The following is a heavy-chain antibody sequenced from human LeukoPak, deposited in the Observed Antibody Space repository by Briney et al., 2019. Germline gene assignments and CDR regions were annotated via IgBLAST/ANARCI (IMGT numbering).Heavy chain of an antibody. J-gene: IGHJ4*02. CDR2: ISRNSGSM. Sequence: PGGSLRLSCAASGFIFDDYAMHWVRQAPGKGLEWVSGISRNSGSMAYADSVKGRFTISRDNAKNSLHLQMNNLRAEDTALYYCTKGPTEYDSGSLDYWGQGTLVTVSS. CDR3: TKGPTEYDSGSLDY. CDR1: GFIFDDYA. D-gene: IGHD6-19*01. V-gene: IGHV3-9*01.